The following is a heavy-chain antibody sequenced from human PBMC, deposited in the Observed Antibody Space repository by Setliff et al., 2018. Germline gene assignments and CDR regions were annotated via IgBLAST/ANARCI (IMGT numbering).Heavy chain of an antibody. CDR3: ARVGGYASAWHGIEAFDI. J-gene: IGHJ3*02. CDR2: INANTGGT. Sequence: ASVKVSCKTSGYIFTNYYIHRVRQAPGQGLEWMGWINANTGGTREVQKFQGRVTMTRDTSIDTAYMEVNRLTYDDTAVYYCARVGGYASAWHGIEAFDIWGQGTKVTVSS. D-gene: IGHD6-19*01. V-gene: IGHV1-2*02. CDR1: GYIFTNYY.